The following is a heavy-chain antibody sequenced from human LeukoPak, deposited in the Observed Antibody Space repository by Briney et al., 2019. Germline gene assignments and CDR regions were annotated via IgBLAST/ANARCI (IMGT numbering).Heavy chain of an antibody. CDR3: AKYSSSSNYYYGMDV. V-gene: IGHV3-30*18. CDR1: GFSFSNYG. Sequence: GRSLRLSCAASGFSFSNYGMHWVRQAPGKGLDWVAVVSDDGSHKQYADSVKGRFTVSRDNSERTLYLQMNDLRADDTAVYYCAKYSSSSNYYYGMDVWGQGTTVTVSS. J-gene: IGHJ6*02. D-gene: IGHD6-19*01. CDR2: VSDDGSHK.